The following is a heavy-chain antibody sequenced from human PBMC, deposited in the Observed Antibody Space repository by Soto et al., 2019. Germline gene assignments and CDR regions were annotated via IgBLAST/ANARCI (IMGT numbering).Heavy chain of an antibody. J-gene: IGHJ4*02. V-gene: IGHV4-30-4*01. CDR2: LYDGGTT. CDR1: GGSINNVNYC. Sequence: QVQLQESGPGLVKPSQTLSLTCTVSGGSINNVNYCWSWIRQSPDKGLEWIGHLYDGGTTYNNPSLTSRVTISVDTSNKRFSLKLSSVSAADTAVYYCARGPSGDKVDYWGQGTLVTDSS. CDR3: ARGPSGDKVDY. D-gene: IGHD7-27*01.